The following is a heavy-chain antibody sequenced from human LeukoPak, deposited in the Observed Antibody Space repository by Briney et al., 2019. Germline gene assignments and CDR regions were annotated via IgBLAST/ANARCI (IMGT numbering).Heavy chain of an antibody. CDR2: INHSGST. CDR3: ARITGGFWLGY. J-gene: IGHJ4*02. V-gene: IGHV4-34*01. CDR1: GGSISGYY. Sequence: SETLSLTCTVSGGSISGYYWSWIRQPPGKGLEWIGEINHSGSTNYNPSLKSRVTISVDTSKNQFSLKLSSVTAADTAVYYCARITGGFWLGYWGQGTLVTVSS. D-gene: IGHD5-12*01.